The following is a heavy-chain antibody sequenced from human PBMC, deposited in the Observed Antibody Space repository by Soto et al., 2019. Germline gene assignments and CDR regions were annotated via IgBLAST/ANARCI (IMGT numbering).Heavy chain of an antibody. D-gene: IGHD3-22*01. CDR2: IIPIFGTA. V-gene: IGHV1-69*13. CDR3: ARSGYYDSSGYPMDV. J-gene: IGHJ6*02. CDR1: AGTFSSYA. Sequence: XSVKVSCKASAGTFSSYAISWVRQAPGQGLEWMGGIIPIFGTANYAQKFQGRVTITAGESTSTAYMELSSLRSEDTAVYYCARSGYYDSSGYPMDVWGQGTTVTVSS.